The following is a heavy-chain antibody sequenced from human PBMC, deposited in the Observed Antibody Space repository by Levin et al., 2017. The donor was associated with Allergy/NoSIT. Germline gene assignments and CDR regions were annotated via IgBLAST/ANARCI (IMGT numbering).Heavy chain of an antibody. V-gene: IGHV3-20*01. J-gene: IGHJ3*02. CDR1: GFTFDDYG. Sequence: GESLKISCAASGFTFDDYGMSWVRQAPGKGLKWVSGINWIGGSTGYADSVKGRLTRSRDNAKNSLYLQMNSLRAEDTALYHCARHRFTMNIHDGFDIWGQGTMVIVSS. D-gene: IGHD2/OR15-2a*01. CDR2: INWIGGST. CDR3: ARHRFTMNIHDGFDI.